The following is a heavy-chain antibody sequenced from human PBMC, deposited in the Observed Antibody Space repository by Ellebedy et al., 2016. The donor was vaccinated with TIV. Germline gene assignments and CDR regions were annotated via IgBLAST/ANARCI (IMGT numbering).Heavy chain of an antibody. J-gene: IGHJ6*02. Sequence: MPSETLSLTCAVYGGSFSGYYWSWIRQPPGKGLEWIGEINHSGITNYNPSLQSRVTISVDTSKNQFSLKLSSVTAADTAVFYCARQGWNSFRFNYYYYGMDVWGQGTTVTVSS. V-gene: IGHV4-34*01. CDR3: ARQGWNSFRFNYYYYGMDV. CDR2: INHSGIT. D-gene: IGHD1-7*01. CDR1: GGSFSGYY.